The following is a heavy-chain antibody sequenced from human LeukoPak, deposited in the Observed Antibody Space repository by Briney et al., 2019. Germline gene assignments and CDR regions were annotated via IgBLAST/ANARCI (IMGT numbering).Heavy chain of an antibody. Sequence: SETLSLTCAVYGGSFSGYYWSWIRQPPGKGLEWNGYIYYSGSTNYNPSLKSRVTISVDTSKNQFSLKLSSVTAADTAVYYCARLGGYSYGRYNWFDPWGQGTLVTVSS. CDR1: GGSFSGYY. J-gene: IGHJ5*02. CDR3: ARLGGYSYGRYNWFDP. V-gene: IGHV4-59*08. CDR2: IYYSGST. D-gene: IGHD5-18*01.